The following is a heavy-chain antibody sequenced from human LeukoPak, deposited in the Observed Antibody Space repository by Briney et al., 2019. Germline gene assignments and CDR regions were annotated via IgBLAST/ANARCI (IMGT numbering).Heavy chain of an antibody. D-gene: IGHD1-14*01. Sequence: PGRSLRLSCAGSGFTFGGYGMHWFRQTPGKGLEWVAVIAYDGSRAFYGDSVKGRFTISRDNSKNTMSVQMDDLRAEDKAVYYCTRYNNDHFDYWGQGTLVTVSS. CDR1: GFTFGGYG. CDR2: IAYDGSRA. V-gene: IGHV3-33*01. CDR3: TRYNNDHFDY. J-gene: IGHJ4*02.